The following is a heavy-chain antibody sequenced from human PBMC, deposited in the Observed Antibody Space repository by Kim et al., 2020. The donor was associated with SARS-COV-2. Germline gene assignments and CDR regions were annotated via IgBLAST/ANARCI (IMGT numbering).Heavy chain of an antibody. CDR3: AKGGLSEWSPFDY. V-gene: IGHV3-43*01. D-gene: IGHD3-3*01. CDR2: ISWDGGST. Sequence: GGSLRLSCAASGFTFDDYTMHWVRQAPGKGLEWVSLISWDGGSTYYADSVKGRFTISRDNSKNSLYLQMNSLRTEDTALYYCAKGGLSEWSPFDYWGQGTLVTVSS. CDR1: GFTFDDYT. J-gene: IGHJ4*02.